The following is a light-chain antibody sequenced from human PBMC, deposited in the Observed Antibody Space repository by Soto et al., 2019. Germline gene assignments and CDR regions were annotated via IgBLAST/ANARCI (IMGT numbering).Light chain of an antibody. Sequence: QSVLTQPPSVSGAPGQRVTISCTGSSSNIGAGYDVHWYQQLPGTAPKLLIYGNSNRPSGVPDRFSGSKSGTSASLAITGLQAEDEADYYCQSYDSRLRGPGFGGGTQLTVL. CDR2: GNS. CDR3: QSYDSRLRGPG. V-gene: IGLV1-40*01. J-gene: IGLJ3*02. CDR1: SSNIGAGYD.